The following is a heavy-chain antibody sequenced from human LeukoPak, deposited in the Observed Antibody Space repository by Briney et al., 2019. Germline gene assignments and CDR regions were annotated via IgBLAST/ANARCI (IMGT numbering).Heavy chain of an antibody. CDR3: SRDPAPYIDEPLHYGMDV. V-gene: IGHV4-59*01. Sequence: PSETLSLTCTVSGGSIRRYFWNWTRQPPGKGLEWIGYIYGSGSTTYNPSLKSRVTISVDTSKNQFSLKLRSVTAADTAVYYCSRDPAPYIDEPLHYGMDVWGQGTTVTVSS. CDR1: GGSIRRYF. D-gene: IGHD3-16*01. J-gene: IGHJ6*02. CDR2: IYGSGST.